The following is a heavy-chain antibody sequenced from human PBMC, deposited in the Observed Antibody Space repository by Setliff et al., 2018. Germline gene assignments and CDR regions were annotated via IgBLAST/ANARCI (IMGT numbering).Heavy chain of an antibody. D-gene: IGHD1-26*01. Sequence: GGSLRLSCAASGFTVSSSDMSWVRQAPGKGLEWISVLYGDGNAYYADSVRGRFTISRDNSKNSLYLQMNSLRAEDTAVYYCAKDGVGPTYTYFFDYWGQGTRVTVSS. J-gene: IGHJ4*02. CDR3: AKDGVGPTYTYFFDY. CDR2: LYGDGNA. V-gene: IGHV3-53*01. CDR1: GFTVSSSD.